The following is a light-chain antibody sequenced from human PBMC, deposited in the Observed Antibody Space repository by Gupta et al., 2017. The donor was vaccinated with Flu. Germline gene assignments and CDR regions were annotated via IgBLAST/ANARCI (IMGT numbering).Light chain of an antibody. V-gene: IGKV1-17*01. CDR2: GAS. J-gene: IGKJ1*01. Sequence: DIQMTQSPSSLSGSVGDRVTITCRASQDIRNDLGWYQVKPGKAPKRLIYGASTLQSGVPSRFSGSGSGTEFTLTVRSLQPEDFATFYCQQYNSYPHTFGQGTRVEIK. CDR1: QDIRND. CDR3: QQYNSYPHT.